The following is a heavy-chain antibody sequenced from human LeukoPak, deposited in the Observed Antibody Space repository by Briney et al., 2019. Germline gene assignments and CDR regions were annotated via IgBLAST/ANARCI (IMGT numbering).Heavy chain of an antibody. Sequence: PGGSLRPSCAASGFTFSSYAMSWVRQAPGKGLEWVLAISGSGGSTYYADSVKGRFTISRDNSKNTLYLQMNSLRAEDTAVYYCAKDLGYSYGFFDYWGQGTLVTVSS. J-gene: IGHJ4*02. D-gene: IGHD5-18*01. CDR2: ISGSGGST. V-gene: IGHV3-23*01. CDR1: GFTFSSYA. CDR3: AKDLGYSYGFFDY.